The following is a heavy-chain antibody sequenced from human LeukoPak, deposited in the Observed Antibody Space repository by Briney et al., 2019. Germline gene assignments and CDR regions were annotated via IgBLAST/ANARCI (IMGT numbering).Heavy chain of an antibody. D-gene: IGHD3-16*01. Sequence: GGSLRLSCAASGFNIRHFWTTWLRQAPGKGLEWVANIKEDGTEKHLVDSVKGRFTISRDNTKNLLYLQMNSLRGDDTATYYCVRESRPGGAMGLYHNFDYWGQGTLVAVSS. CDR3: VRESRPGGAMGLYHNFDY. V-gene: IGHV3-7*01. CDR1: GFNIRHFW. J-gene: IGHJ4*02. CDR2: IKEDGTEK.